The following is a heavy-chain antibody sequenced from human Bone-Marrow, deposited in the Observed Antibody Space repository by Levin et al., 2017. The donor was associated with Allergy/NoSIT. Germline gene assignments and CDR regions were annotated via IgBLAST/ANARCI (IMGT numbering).Heavy chain of an antibody. CDR3: ARDWARTGYCTTSSCSDAFDV. CDR2: ISSSSTYI. CDR1: GFSGSRYS. Sequence: GGSLRLSCSASGFSGSRYSINGVGQARGKGLEWVSSISSSSTYINYADSVEGRFTISRDNAKSSAYLQMNILRADDTAVYYCARDWARTGYCTTSSCSDAFDVWGQGTTVIVSS. D-gene: IGHD2-2*01. J-gene: IGHJ3*01. V-gene: IGHV3-21*06.